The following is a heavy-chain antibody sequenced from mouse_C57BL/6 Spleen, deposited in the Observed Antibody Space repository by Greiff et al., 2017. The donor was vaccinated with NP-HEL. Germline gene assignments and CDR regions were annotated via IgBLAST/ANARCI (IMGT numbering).Heavy chain of an antibody. D-gene: IGHD2-1*01. CDR1: GYSFTGYY. CDR3: ASIYYGNPYYFDY. CDR2: INPSTGGT. Sequence: EVKLVESGPELVKPGASVKISCKASGYSFTGYYMNWVKQSPEKSLEWIGEINPSTGGTTYNQKFKAKATLTVDKSSSTAYMQLKSLTSEDSAVYYCASIYYGNPYYFDYWGQGTTLTVSS. V-gene: IGHV1-42*01. J-gene: IGHJ2*01.